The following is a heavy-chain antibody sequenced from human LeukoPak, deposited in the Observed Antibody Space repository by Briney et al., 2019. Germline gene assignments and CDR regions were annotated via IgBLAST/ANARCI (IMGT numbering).Heavy chain of an antibody. V-gene: IGHV4-39*07. J-gene: IGHJ3*02. CDR2: IYYSGST. D-gene: IGHD6-6*01. CDR1: GGSISSSSYY. Sequence: SETLSLTCTVSGGSISSSSYYWGWIRQPPGKGLGWIGSIYYSGSTYYNPSLKSRVTISVDTSKNQFSLNLKSVTAADTAIYYCAREGLAARRGAFDIWGQGTVVSVSS. CDR3: AREGLAARRGAFDI.